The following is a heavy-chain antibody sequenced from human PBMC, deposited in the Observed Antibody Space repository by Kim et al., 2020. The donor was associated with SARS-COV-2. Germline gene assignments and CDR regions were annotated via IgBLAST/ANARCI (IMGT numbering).Heavy chain of an antibody. CDR3: ARPIGGYSSSWQQDGYYFGY. Sequence: ASVKVSCKASGYTFTSYAMNWVRQAPGQGLEWMGWINTNTGNPTYAQGFTGRFVFSLDTSVSTAYLQISSLKAEDTAVYYCARPIGGYSSSWQQDGYYFGYWGQGTLVTVSS. D-gene: IGHD6-13*01. CDR1: GYTFTSYA. V-gene: IGHV7-4-1*02. CDR2: INTNTGNP. J-gene: IGHJ4*02.